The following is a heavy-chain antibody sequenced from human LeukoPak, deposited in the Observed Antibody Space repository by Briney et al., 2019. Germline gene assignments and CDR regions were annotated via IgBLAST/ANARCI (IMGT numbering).Heavy chain of an antibody. CDR1: GFTFSRYA. CDR2: NSGSGGST. V-gene: IGHV3-23*01. J-gene: IGHJ4*02. D-gene: IGHD2-15*01. Sequence: GGSLRLSCAASGFTFSRYAMSWVRQAPGKGLGWVSGNSGSGGSTYYADSVMGRFTISRDNSKNTLYLQMNSLRAEDTAVYYCAKQGGGSGSYFDYWGQGTLVTVSS. CDR3: AKQGGGSGSYFDY.